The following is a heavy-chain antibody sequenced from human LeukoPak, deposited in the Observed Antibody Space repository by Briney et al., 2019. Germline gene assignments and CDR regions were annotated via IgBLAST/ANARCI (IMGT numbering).Heavy chain of an antibody. CDR2: ITVGSGNT. D-gene: IGHD2-21*02. Sequence: SVKVSCKASGFTFSSSTVQWVRQARGQRLEWLGWITVGSGNTNYAQRFQERLTITRDMSTGTADMELSSLRSEDTAVYYCAAVNSDWYFSWYFDLWGRGTLVTVSS. V-gene: IGHV1-58*01. CDR1: GFTFSSST. CDR3: AAVNSDWYFSWYFDL. J-gene: IGHJ2*01.